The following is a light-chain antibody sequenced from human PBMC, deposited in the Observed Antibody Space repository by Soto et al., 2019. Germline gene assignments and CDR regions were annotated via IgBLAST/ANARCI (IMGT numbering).Light chain of an antibody. Sequence: EIVLTQSPGTLSLSPGERATLSCRASQSVSSSYLAWYQQKPGQAPRLLIYGASSRATGIPDRFSGSGSGTDLTLTISRLEPEDFAVYYCQQYGSSRFGQGTKVDIK. CDR3: QQYGSSR. CDR2: GAS. J-gene: IGKJ1*01. V-gene: IGKV3-20*01. CDR1: QSVSSSY.